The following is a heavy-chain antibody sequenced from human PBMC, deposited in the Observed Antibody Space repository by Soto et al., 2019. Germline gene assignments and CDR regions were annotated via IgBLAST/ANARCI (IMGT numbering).Heavy chain of an antibody. CDR1: GGSVSSGSYY. CDR2: IYYSGST. CDR3: ARVSPVYYYYGMDV. J-gene: IGHJ6*02. V-gene: IGHV4-61*01. Sequence: QVQLQESGPGLVKPSETLSLTCTVSGGSVSSGSYYWSWIRQPPGKGLEWIGYIYYSGSTNYNPSLKSRVTISVDTSKNQFSLKLSSVTAADTAVYYCARVSPVYYYYGMDVWGQGTTVTVSS.